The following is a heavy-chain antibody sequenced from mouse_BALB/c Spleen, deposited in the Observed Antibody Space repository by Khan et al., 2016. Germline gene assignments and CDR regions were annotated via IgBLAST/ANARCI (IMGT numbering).Heavy chain of an antibody. CDR3: ASGGGYYRDDVAY. CDR2: ILPGSGSN. J-gene: IGHJ3*01. CDR1: GYTFSSYW. D-gene: IGHD2-14*01. Sequence: QVRLQQSGAELMKPGASVKISCKATGYTFSSYWIEWVKQRPGHGLEWIGEILPGSGSNNYNEKFKGKATFTADTSSNTAYMQLSSLTSEDSAVYYCASGGGYYRDDVAYWGQGTLVTVSA. V-gene: IGHV1-9*01.